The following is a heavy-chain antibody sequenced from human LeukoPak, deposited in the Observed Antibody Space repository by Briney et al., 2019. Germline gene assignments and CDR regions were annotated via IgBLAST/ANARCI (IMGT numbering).Heavy chain of an antibody. D-gene: IGHD5-12*01. Sequence: SETLSLTCTVSGGSMSTYYWSWLRHSPGKGLEWIGHIYNSGSTNYNPSLTSRITISVDTSKNQFSLKLSSVTAADTAVYYCAREVQWLRLIDYCGQGTLVTVSS. CDR3: AREVQWLRLIDY. V-gene: IGHV4-59*12. CDR1: GGSMSTYY. CDR2: IYNSGST. J-gene: IGHJ4*02.